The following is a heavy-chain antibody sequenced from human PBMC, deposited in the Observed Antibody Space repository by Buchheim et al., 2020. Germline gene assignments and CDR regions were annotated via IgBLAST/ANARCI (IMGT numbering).Heavy chain of an antibody. CDR2: INSDGTST. D-gene: IGHD3-22*01. Sequence: EVQLVESGGGLVQPGGSLRLSCAASGFTFSSYWMHWVRQAPGKGLVWVSRINSDGTSTNYADSVKGRFTISRDNAKNTLYLQMNSLRGEDTAVYYCGRVWSDSSGYYAWGDYFDYWGQGTL. CDR3: GRVWSDSSGYYAWGDYFDY. V-gene: IGHV3-74*01. J-gene: IGHJ4*02. CDR1: GFTFSSYW.